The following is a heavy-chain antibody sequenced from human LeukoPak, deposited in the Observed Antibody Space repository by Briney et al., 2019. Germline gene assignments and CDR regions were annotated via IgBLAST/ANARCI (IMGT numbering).Heavy chain of an antibody. J-gene: IGHJ4*02. CDR1: GSTFSDYY. Sequence: GGSLRLSCAASGSTFSDYYMSWIRQAPGKGLEWISYISSSGSTIYYADSVKGRFTISRDNAKNSLYLQMNSLRAEDTAVYYCARVGHYYGDYYFDYWGQGTLVTVSS. CDR3: ARVGHYYGDYYFDY. CDR2: ISSSGSTI. V-gene: IGHV3-11*04. D-gene: IGHD4-17*01.